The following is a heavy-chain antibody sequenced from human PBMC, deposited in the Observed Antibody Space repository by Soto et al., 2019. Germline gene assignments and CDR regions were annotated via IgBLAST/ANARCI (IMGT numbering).Heavy chain of an antibody. CDR2: INSDGSST. Sequence: EVQLVESGGGLVQPGGSLRLSCAASGFSFSSYWMHWVRQAPGKGLVWVSRINSDGSSTRYADSVKGRFTISRDNAKNXXYLQMNSLRAEATAVYYCARGGDDYGDYRPSIFDYWGQGTLVTVSS. J-gene: IGHJ4*02. V-gene: IGHV3-74*01. CDR1: GFSFSSYW. D-gene: IGHD4-17*01. CDR3: ARGGDDYGDYRPSIFDY.